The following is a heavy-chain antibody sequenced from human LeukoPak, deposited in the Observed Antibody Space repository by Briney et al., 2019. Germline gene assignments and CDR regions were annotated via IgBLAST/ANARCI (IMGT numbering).Heavy chain of an antibody. D-gene: IGHD6-19*01. CDR3: ARDTHGRTAVAGTRGSTDHYYYYYGMDV. CDR2: IGARDGRT. Sequence: GGSLRLSCAASGFTFRNYAMTWVRQAPGKGLDWVALIGARDGRTYYADPVKGRFTISRDNFKNTLYLQMNSLRAEDTAVYYCARDTHGRTAVAGTRGSTDHYYYYYGMDVWGQGTTVTVSS. CDR1: GFTFRNYA. V-gene: IGHV3-23*01. J-gene: IGHJ6*02.